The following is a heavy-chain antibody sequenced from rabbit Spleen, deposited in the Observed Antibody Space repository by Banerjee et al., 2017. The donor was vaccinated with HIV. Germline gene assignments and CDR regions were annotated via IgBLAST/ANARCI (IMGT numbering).Heavy chain of an antibody. CDR1: GFDFSSNA. J-gene: IGHJ3*01. CDR3: ARARDSYDDVGDYARLDL. CDR2: IDPVFGTT. D-gene: IGHD2-1*01. V-gene: IGHV1S45*01. Sequence: QEQLVESGGGLVQPEGSLTVTCKASGFDFSSNAMCWVRQAPGKGLEWIGYIDPVFGTTHYASWAKGRFTCSKTSSTTVTLQMTRLTAADTATYFCARARDSYDDVGDYARLDLWGQGTLVTVS.